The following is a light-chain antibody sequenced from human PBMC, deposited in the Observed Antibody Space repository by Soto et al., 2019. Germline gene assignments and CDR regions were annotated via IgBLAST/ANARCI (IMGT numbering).Light chain of an antibody. CDR3: SSYTSSSTRV. J-gene: IGLJ3*02. CDR1: SSDVGGYNY. Sequence: QSALTQPASVSGSPGQSITISCTGTSSDVGGYNYVSWYQQHPGKAPKLMIYEVSNRPSGVSHRFSGSKSGNTASLTISGLQAEDEADYYWSSYTSSSTRVFGGWTKLTVL. V-gene: IGLV2-14*01. CDR2: EVS.